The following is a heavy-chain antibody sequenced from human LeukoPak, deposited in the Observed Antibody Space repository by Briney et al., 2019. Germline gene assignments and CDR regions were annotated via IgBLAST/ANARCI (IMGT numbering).Heavy chain of an antibody. D-gene: IGHD2/OR15-2a*01. CDR1: SGSISNGDYF. CDR3: ARVEYLSYAFDI. J-gene: IGHJ3*02. Sequence: SQTLSLTCTVSSGSISNGDYFWSWIRQPPGKGLEWIGYIYYTGSGNTYYNPSLKSRLTISLDTSKNQFSLKLSSVTAADTAMYYCARVEYLSYAFDIWGQGTMVTVSS. V-gene: IGHV4-30-4*01. CDR2: IYYTGSGNT.